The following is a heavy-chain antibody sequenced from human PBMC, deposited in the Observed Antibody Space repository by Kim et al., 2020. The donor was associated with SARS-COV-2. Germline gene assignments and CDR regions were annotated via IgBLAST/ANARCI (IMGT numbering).Heavy chain of an antibody. Sequence: YYVDSVEARFTMSRDNAKNSLYLQMSSLRAEDTAIYYCAALDTARVPGGMWGQGTLVSVSS. D-gene: IGHD3-10*01. V-gene: IGHV3-7*01. CDR3: AALDTARVPGGM. J-gene: IGHJ4*02.